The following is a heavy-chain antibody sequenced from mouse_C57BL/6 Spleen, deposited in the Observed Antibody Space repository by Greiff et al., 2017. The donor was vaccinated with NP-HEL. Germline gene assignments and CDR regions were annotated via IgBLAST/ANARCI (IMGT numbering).Heavy chain of an antibody. V-gene: IGHV5-6*01. D-gene: IGHD3-2*02. CDR3: ARHGGDSSGYWFAY. J-gene: IGHJ3*01. CDR2: ISSGGSYT. Sequence: EVHLVESGGDLVKPGGSLKLSCAASGFTFSSYGMSWVRQTPDKRLEWVATISSGGSYTYYPDSVKGRFTISRDNAKNTLYLQMSSLKSEDTAMYYCARHGGDSSGYWFAYWGQGTLVTVSA. CDR1: GFTFSSYG.